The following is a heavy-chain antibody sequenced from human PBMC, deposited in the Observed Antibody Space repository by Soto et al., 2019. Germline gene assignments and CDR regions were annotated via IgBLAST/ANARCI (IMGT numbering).Heavy chain of an antibody. J-gene: IGHJ6*02. CDR3: AGGRRGYYYYYGMDV. CDR2: INHSGST. CDR1: GGSFSGYY. Sequence: LSLTCAVYGGSFSGYYWSWIRQPPGKGLEWIGEINHSGSTNYNPSLKSRVTIPVDTSKNQFSLKLSSVTAADTAVYYCAGGRRGYYYYYGMDVWGQGTTVTVSS. D-gene: IGHD6-25*01. V-gene: IGHV4-34*01.